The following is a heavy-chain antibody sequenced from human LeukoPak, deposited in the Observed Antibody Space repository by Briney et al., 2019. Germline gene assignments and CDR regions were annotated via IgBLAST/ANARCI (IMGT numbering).Heavy chain of an antibody. J-gene: IGHJ6*03. V-gene: IGHV1-69*06. CDR3: ARVNYYGSGSYAYYYYMDV. CDR2: IIPMFETT. CDR1: GGTFSSHS. D-gene: IGHD3-10*01. Sequence: SVKVSCKTSGGTFSSHSISWVRQAPGQGLEWMGGIIPMFETTNYAQKFQGRVTITADKSTSTAYMELSSLRSEDTAVYYCARVNYYGSGSYAYYYYMDVWGKGTTVTVSS.